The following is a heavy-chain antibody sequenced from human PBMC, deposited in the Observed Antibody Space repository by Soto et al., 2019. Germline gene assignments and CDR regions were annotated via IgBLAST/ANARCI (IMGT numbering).Heavy chain of an antibody. CDR1: GDTFSSDA. J-gene: IGHJ4*02. CDR3: ARDWGGNTHFFDY. D-gene: IGHD3-10*01. Sequence: QVQLVQSGAEVKKPGSSVKVSCKASGDTFSSDAISWVRQAPGQGLEWMGGIIPILGTAKYAEKFQGRVTITADESTSTAYMDLSSLTSEDTAVYFCARDWGGNTHFFDYWGQGTLVTVSS. V-gene: IGHV1-69*11. CDR2: IIPILGTA.